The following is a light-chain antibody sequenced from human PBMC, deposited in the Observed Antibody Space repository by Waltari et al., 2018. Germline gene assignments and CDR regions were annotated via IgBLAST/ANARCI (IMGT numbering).Light chain of an antibody. Sequence: DIQMTQSPSTLSASLGDRVTITCRASQKINVWLAWYQQKPGKAPSLLIYKTSNLHNGVPSRFSGSGSGTEFTLTISSLQPDDFATYACQQYFTYPWTFGQGTKVEV. J-gene: IGKJ1*01. CDR2: KTS. CDR3: QQYFTYPWT. V-gene: IGKV1-5*03. CDR1: QKINVW.